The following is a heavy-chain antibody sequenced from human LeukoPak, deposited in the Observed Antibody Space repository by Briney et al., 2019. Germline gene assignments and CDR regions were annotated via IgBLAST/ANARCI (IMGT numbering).Heavy chain of an antibody. CDR3: ARYITAGQYYFDY. V-gene: IGHV4-38-2*02. D-gene: IGHD1-14*01. J-gene: IGHJ4*02. Sequence: SQTLSLTCTVSGYSISSGYYWGWIRQPPGKGLEWIGSIFHSGSTYYNPSLKSRVTISIDTSKNQFSLRLSSVTAADTAVYYCARYITAGQYYFDYWGQGTLVTVSS. CDR2: IFHSGST. CDR1: GYSISSGYY.